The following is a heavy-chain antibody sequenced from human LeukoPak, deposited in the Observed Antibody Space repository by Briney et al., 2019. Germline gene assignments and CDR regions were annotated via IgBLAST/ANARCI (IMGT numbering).Heavy chain of an antibody. D-gene: IGHD3-22*01. J-gene: IGHJ4*02. CDR2: IYYSGST. V-gene: IGHV4-39*01. Sequence: SETLSLTCTLSGGSISSSSYYWGWIRQPPGKGLEWIGSIYYSGSTYYNPSLKSRVTISVDTSKNQFSLKLSSVTAADTAVYYCATNYDSSGPIDYWGQGTLVTVPS. CDR3: ATNYDSSGPIDY. CDR1: GGSISSSSYY.